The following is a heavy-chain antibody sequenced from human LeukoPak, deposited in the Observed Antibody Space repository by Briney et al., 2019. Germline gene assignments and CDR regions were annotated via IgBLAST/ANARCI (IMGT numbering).Heavy chain of an antibody. Sequence: SETLSLTCTVSGGSISSGGYYWSWIRQHPGKGLEWIGYIYYSGSTYYNPSLKSRVTISVDTSKNQFSLKLSSVTAADTAVYYCARGGELRGWRDKKGRFDYWAREPWSPSPQ. CDR2: IYYSGST. V-gene: IGHV4-31*03. CDR3: ARGGELRGWRDKKGRFDY. CDR1: GGSISSGGYY. J-gene: IGHJ4*02. D-gene: IGHD1-26*01.